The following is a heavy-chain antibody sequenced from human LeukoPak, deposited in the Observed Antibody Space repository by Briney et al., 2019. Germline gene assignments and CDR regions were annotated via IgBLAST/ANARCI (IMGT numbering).Heavy chain of an antibody. CDR2: IHPDGSIT. CDR3: APQQTYSPYNWFDP. J-gene: IGHJ5*02. Sequence: GGSLRLSCVGSGFTIGNYRMHWVRQAPGTGLVWVSRIHPDGSITAYADSVKGRFTISRDNAKNTLYLQMNSLRAEDTAVYYCAPQQTYSPYNWFDPWGQGTLVTVSS. D-gene: IGHD5-12*01. CDR1: GFTIGNYR. V-gene: IGHV3-74*03.